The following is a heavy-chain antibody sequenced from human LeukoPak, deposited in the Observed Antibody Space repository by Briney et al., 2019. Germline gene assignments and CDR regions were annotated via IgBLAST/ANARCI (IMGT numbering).Heavy chain of an antibody. CDR2: INPSGGST. Sequence: ASVKVSCKASGYTFTSYYMHWVRQAPGQGLEWMGIINPSGGSTSYAQKFQGRVTMTRDTSTSTVYMELSSLRSEDTAVYYCARDGYCSGGSCYSAVDYWGQGTPVTVSS. CDR1: GYTFTSYY. J-gene: IGHJ4*02. V-gene: IGHV1-46*01. CDR3: ARDGYCSGGSCYSAVDY. D-gene: IGHD2-15*01.